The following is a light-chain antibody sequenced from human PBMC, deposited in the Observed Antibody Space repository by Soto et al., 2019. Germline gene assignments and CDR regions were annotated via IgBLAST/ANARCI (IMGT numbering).Light chain of an antibody. CDR1: SSNIGRDA. J-gene: IGLJ1*01. Sequence: QPVLAQPPSASGTPGQRVSISCSGSSSNIGRDAVCWYQQLPGTAPKLLIYGSDQRPSGVPDRFSGSKSGTSASLAISGLRADDEADYYCAAWDGSLTGYVFGTGTKLTVL. CDR2: GSD. V-gene: IGLV1-47*01. CDR3: AAWDGSLTGYV.